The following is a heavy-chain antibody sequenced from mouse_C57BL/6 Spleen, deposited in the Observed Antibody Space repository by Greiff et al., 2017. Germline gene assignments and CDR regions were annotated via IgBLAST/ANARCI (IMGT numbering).Heavy chain of an antibody. CDR3: ARRGLRWYFDV. V-gene: IGHV1-61*01. Sequence: QVQLQQPGAELVRPGSSVKLSCKASGYTFTSYWMDWVKQRPGQGLEWIGNIYPSDSETHYNQKFKDKATLTVDKSSSTAYMQLSSLTSEDSAVYYCARRGLRWYFDVWGTGTTVTVSS. CDR1: GYTFTSYW. CDR2: IYPSDSET. J-gene: IGHJ1*03. D-gene: IGHD3-1*01.